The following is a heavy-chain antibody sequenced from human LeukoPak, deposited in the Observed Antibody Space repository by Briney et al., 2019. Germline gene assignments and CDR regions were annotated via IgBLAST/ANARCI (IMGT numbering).Heavy chain of an antibody. Sequence: GGSLRLSCAASGLTFSSYAMSWVRQAPGKGLEWVSAISGSGGSTYYADSVKGRFTISRDNSKNTLYLQMNSLRAEDTAVYYCAKDRSGVIAVADYWGQGTLVTVSS. CDR3: AKDRSGVIAVADY. D-gene: IGHD6-19*01. CDR2: ISGSGGST. J-gene: IGHJ4*02. V-gene: IGHV3-23*01. CDR1: GLTFSSYA.